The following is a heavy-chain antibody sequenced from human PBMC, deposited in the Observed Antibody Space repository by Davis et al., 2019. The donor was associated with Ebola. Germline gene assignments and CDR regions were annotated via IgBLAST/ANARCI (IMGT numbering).Heavy chain of an antibody. CDR2: IIPILGIA. CDR3: ARGGGYSGYDKLDY. Sequence: AASVKVSCKASGGTFSSYTISWVRQAPGQGLEWMGRIIPILGIANYAQKFQGRVTITADESTSTAYMELSSLRSEDTAVYYCARGGGYSGYDKLDYWGQGTLVTVSS. D-gene: IGHD5-12*01. CDR1: GGTFSSYT. J-gene: IGHJ4*02. V-gene: IGHV1-69*02.